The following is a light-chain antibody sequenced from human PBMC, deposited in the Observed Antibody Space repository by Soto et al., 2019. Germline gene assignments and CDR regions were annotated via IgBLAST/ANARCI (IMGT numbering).Light chain of an antibody. CDR3: LQDYNYPPT. Sequence: AIQITQSPSSLSASVGDRVSITCRASQGIRNDLGWYQQKPGKAPKLLIYAASSLQSGVPSRFSGSGSGTDFTLTISSLQPEDFATYYCLQDYNYPPTFGQGTKVDIK. J-gene: IGKJ1*01. CDR2: AAS. V-gene: IGKV1-6*01. CDR1: QGIRND.